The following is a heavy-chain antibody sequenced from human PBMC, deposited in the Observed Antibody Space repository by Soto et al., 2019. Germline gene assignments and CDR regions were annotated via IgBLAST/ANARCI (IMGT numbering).Heavy chain of an antibody. Sequence: QVQLVQSGAEVKKPGASVKVSCKASGYTFTSYGISWVRQAPGQGLEWMGWISAYNGNTNYAQKPQGRVTMTTDTSSSTAYMELRSLGSDDTAVYYCGRDHGGGRAYCCGDCYYYGYWGQGTLVTVSS. J-gene: IGHJ4*02. CDR2: ISAYNGNT. CDR1: GYTFTSYG. CDR3: GRDHGGGRAYCCGDCYYYGY. D-gene: IGHD2-21*02. V-gene: IGHV1-18*01.